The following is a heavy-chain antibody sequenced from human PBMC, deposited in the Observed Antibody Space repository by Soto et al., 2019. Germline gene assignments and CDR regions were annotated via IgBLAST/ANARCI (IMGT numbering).Heavy chain of an antibody. D-gene: IGHD2-15*01. CDR2: IHYSGNT. CDR3: ARLLRPSDSERYYMDV. V-gene: IGHV4-59*08. J-gene: IGHJ6*03. Sequence: QVQLQESGPGLVKPSETLSLICTVSGGSITSYYWSWIRQPPGKGLEWIGYIHYSGNTDYNPSLKSRLNTSVDTSQNQLTLRLSSVTAADTAVYYCARLLRPSDSERYYMDVWGKGTTVTVSS. CDR1: GGSITSYY.